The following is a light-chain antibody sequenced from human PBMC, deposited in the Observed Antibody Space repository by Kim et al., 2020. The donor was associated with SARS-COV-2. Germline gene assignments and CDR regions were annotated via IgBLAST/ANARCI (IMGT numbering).Light chain of an antibody. V-gene: IGKV3-20*01. CDR1: QSVSNSY. J-gene: IGKJ2*01. Sequence: EIVLTQSPGTLSLSPGERATLSCRASQSVSNSYLAWYHQKPGQAPRLLIYGASSRTTSIPDRCSGSGSGTDFFLTISRREPEDFAVYYCHQCASSPYTVGQGTKLAI. CDR3: HQCASSPYT. CDR2: GAS.